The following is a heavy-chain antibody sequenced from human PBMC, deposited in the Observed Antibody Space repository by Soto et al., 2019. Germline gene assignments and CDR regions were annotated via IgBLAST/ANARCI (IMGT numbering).Heavy chain of an antibody. J-gene: IGHJ6*02. CDR3: AREIKGKVVVVVAARYGMDV. D-gene: IGHD2-15*01. CDR2: ISSSSSYT. V-gene: IGHV3-11*06. CDR1: GFTFSDYY. Sequence: QVQLVESGGGLVKPGGSLRLSCAASGFTFSDYYMSWIRQAPGKGLEWVSYISSSSSYTNYADSVKGRFTISRDNAKNSLYLQMNSLRAEDTAVYYCAREIKGKVVVVVAARYGMDVWGQGTTVTVSS.